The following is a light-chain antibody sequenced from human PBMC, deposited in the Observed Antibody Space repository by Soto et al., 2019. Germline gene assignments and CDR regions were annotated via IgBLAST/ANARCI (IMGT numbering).Light chain of an antibody. J-gene: IGLJ2*01. Sequence: QSALTQPASVSGSPGQSITISCTGTSSDVENYNLVSWYQQHPGKAPKLMIYEVSKRPSGVSNRFSGSKSGNTASLTISGLQAEDEADYYCCSYAGSSTFVVFGGGTKSPS. CDR2: EVS. CDR1: SSDVENYNL. V-gene: IGLV2-23*02. CDR3: CSYAGSSTFVV.